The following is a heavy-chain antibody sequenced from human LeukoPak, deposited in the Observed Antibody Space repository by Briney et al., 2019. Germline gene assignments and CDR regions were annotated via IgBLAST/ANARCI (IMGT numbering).Heavy chain of an antibody. V-gene: IGHV4-4*07. D-gene: IGHD2-2*01. CDR1: GGSISSYY. J-gene: IGHJ6*03. CDR2: IYTSGST. Sequence: SETLSLTCTVSGGSISSYYWSWIRQPAGKGLEWIGRIYTSGSTNYNPSLKSRVTMSVDTSKNQFSLKLSSVTAADTAVYYCARGDIVVVPAGYMDVWGKGTTVTVSS. CDR3: ARGDIVVVPAGYMDV.